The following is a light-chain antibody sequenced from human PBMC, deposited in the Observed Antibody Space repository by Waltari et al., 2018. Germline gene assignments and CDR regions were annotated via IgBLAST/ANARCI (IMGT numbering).Light chain of an antibody. CDR2: DAS. CDR3: QMYVRLPVT. CDR1: QSVGRA. J-gene: IGKJ1*01. Sequence: EIVLTQSPGTLALSPGGRAPLSCRASQSVGRALAWYQQKPGQAPRLLIYDASSRATGISDKFSGSGSGTDFSLTISRVEPEDFAVYFCQMYVRLPVTFGQGTKVEVK. V-gene: IGKV3-20*01.